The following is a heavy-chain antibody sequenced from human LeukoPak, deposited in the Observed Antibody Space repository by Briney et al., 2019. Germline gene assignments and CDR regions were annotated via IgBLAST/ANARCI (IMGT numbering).Heavy chain of an antibody. J-gene: IGHJ4*02. CDR1: GYTFTDYY. Sequence: ASVKVSCKASGYTFTDYYMHWVRQAPGQGLEWMGWISPKSGGGGYAPRFQGRVTMPSDTSISTAYMELSRLRSDDTAVYYCATRDRLVPAAMWFDYWGQGTLVIVSS. CDR2: ISPKSGGG. D-gene: IGHD2-2*01. V-gene: IGHV1-2*02. CDR3: ATRDRLVPAAMWFDY.